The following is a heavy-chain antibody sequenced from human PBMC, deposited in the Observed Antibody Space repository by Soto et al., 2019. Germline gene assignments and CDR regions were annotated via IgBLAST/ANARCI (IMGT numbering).Heavy chain of an antibody. CDR1: GGTFSSYA. CDR3: AIGGVVVAAKGYYYYGMDV. D-gene: IGHD2-15*01. V-gene: IGHV1-69*13. CDR2: IIPIFGTA. J-gene: IGHJ6*02. Sequence: GASVKVSCKASGGTFSSYAISWVRQAPGQGLEWMGGIIPIFGTANYAQKFQGRVTITADESTSTAYMELSSLRSEDTAVYYCAIGGVVVAAKGYYYYGMDVWGQGTTVTVSS.